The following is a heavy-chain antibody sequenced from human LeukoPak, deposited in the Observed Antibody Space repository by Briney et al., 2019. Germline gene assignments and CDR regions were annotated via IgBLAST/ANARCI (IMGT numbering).Heavy chain of an antibody. Sequence: GGSLRLSCAVSVFTVSSNYMSWVRQAPETGLEWLSYTSPSGGTIYYTDSVKGRFTMSRDNAQNALYLEMNSLRAEDTAVYYCAREKKTEWTTGAFDMWGQGTMVIVSS. J-gene: IGHJ3*02. CDR2: TSPSGGTI. CDR1: VFTVSSNY. D-gene: IGHD3-3*01. CDR3: AREKKTEWTTGAFDM. V-gene: IGHV3-11*01.